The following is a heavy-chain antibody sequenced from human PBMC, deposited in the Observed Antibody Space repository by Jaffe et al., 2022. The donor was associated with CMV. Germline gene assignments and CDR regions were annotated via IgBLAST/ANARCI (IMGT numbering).Heavy chain of an antibody. CDR2: IYYSGST. D-gene: IGHD3-3*01. CDR3: ARGGLYYDFWSGYYTGVGYTDV. J-gene: IGHJ6*02. Sequence: QVQLQESGPGLVKPSETLSLTCTVSGGSISSYYWSWIRQPPGKGLEWIGYIYYSGSTNYNPSLKSRVTISVDTSKNQFSLKLSSVTAADTAVYYCARGGLYYDFWSGYYTGVGYTDVWGQGTTVTVSS. V-gene: IGHV4-59*01. CDR1: GGSISSYY.